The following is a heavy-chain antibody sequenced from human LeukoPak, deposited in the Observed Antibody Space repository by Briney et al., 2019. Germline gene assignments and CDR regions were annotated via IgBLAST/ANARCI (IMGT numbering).Heavy chain of an antibody. CDR1: GGTFSSYA. CDR2: IIPIYGTA. D-gene: IGHD2-2*01. V-gene: IGHV1-69*13. J-gene: IGHJ5*02. Sequence: ASVKVSCKASGGTFSSYAISWVRQAPGQGLEWMGGIIPIYGTANYAQKFQGRVTITADESTSTAYMELSSQRSEDTAVYYCATCGCSSTSCYVGWFDPWGQGTLVTVSS. CDR3: ATCGCSSTSCYVGWFDP.